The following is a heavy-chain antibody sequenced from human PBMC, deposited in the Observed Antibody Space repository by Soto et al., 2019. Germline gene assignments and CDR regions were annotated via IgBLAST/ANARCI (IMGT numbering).Heavy chain of an antibody. D-gene: IGHD3-10*01. J-gene: IGHJ5*02. CDR2: INPNSGGT. CDR3: ARGLLYPSLKYYYGSGSYVQFSWFDP. Sequence: GTSVKVSCKASGYTFTGYYMHWVRQAPGQGLEWMGWINPNSGGTNYAQKFQGWVTMTRDTSISTAYMELSRLRSDDTAVYYCARGLLYPSLKYYYGSGSYVQFSWFDPWGQGTLVTVSS. CDR1: GYTFTGYY. V-gene: IGHV1-2*04.